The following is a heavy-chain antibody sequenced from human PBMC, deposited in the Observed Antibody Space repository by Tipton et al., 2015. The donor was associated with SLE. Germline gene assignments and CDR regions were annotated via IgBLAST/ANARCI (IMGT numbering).Heavy chain of an antibody. V-gene: IGHV3-74*01. CDR3: AKDGIHYDLDY. CDR2: IYSDGSST. CDR1: GFTFSRYW. D-gene: IGHD3-3*01. Sequence: SLRLSCAASGFTFSRYWMHWVRQAPGKGLTWVSRIYSDGSSTNYADSVKGRFTISRDDAKNTLYLQMNSLRAEDTAVYYCAKDGIHYDLDYWGQGTLVTVSS. J-gene: IGHJ4*02.